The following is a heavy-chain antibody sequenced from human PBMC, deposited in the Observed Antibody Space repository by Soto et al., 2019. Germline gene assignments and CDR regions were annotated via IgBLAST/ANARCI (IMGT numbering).Heavy chain of an antibody. J-gene: IGHJ4*02. CDR3: ARQTVAVDY. D-gene: IGHD4-4*01. CDR1: GGSISSYY. Sequence: QVQLQESGPGLVKPSETLSLTCTVSGGSISSYYWSWIRQPPGKGLEWIGYIYYSGSTNYNPSLKSRVTISVDTSKTQFSLKLRSVTAADTAVYYCARQTVAVDYWGQGTLVTVSS. CDR2: IYYSGST. V-gene: IGHV4-59*08.